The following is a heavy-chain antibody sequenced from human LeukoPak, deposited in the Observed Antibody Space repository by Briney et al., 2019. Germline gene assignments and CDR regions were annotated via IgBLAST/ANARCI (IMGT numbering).Heavy chain of an antibody. V-gene: IGHV4-59*01. D-gene: IGHD2-2*01. CDR2: IYYSGST. CDR3: ARGGGIVPAAMMDAFDI. Sequence: SSDTLSLTCTVSGGSISSYYWSWIRQPPGKGLEWIGYIYYSGSTNYNPSLKSRVTISVDTSKNQFSLKLSSVTAADTAVYYCARGGGIVPAAMMDAFDIWGQGTMVTVSS. CDR1: GGSISSYY. J-gene: IGHJ3*02.